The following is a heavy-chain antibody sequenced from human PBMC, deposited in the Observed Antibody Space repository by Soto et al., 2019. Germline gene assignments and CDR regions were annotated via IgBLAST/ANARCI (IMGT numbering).Heavy chain of an antibody. CDR3: ARDWVLAYCGGDCYTSPNNWFDP. D-gene: IGHD2-21*02. CDR2: INPNSGGT. CDR1: GYTFTGYY. Sequence: QVQLVQSGAEVKKPGASVKVSCKASGYTFTGYYMHWVRQAPGQGLEWMGWINPNSGGTKYAQKVQGRVTMTKDTSISTAYMELSRLRSDDTAVYYCARDWVLAYCGGDCYTSPNNWFDPWGQGTLVTVSS. V-gene: IGHV1-2*02. J-gene: IGHJ5*02.